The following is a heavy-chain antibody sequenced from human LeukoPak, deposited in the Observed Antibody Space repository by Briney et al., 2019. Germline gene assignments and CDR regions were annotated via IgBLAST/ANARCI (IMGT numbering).Heavy chain of an antibody. V-gene: IGHV5-51*01. CDR3: ARHLALAARPTHYYYYYMDV. CDR1: GYTFTSSC. Sequence: GESLKSSCRGFGYTFTSSCIAWGRQIPGKGLEGMGIIYPGDSDTRYSPSFQGQVTISADKSISTAYLQWSSLKASDTAMYYCARHLALAARPTHYYYYYMDVWGKGTTVTVSS. J-gene: IGHJ6*03. CDR2: IYPGDSDT. D-gene: IGHD6-6*01.